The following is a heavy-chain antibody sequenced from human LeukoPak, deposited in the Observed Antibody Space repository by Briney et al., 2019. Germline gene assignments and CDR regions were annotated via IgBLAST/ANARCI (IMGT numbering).Heavy chain of an antibody. CDR1: GYTFTSYA. D-gene: IGHD1-14*01. V-gene: IGHV1-69*13. Sequence: GASVKVSCKASGYTFTSYAISWVRQAPGQGLEWMGGIIPIFGTANYAQKFQGRVTITADESTSTAYMELSSLRSEDTAVYYCARDSSDFRNLIPHWGQGTLVTVSS. CDR3: ARDSSDFRNLIPH. CDR2: IIPIFGTA. J-gene: IGHJ1*01.